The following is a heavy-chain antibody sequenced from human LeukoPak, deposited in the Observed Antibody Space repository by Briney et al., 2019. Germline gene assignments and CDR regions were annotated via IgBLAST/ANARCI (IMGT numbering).Heavy chain of an antibody. Sequence: SETLSLTCSVSGDSISSRNWWTWVRQTPEKGLEWIGEIFHTGSTNYNPSLKSRVTISVDTSKNQFSLKLRSVTAADTAVYYCAREQWLEIDYWGQGTLVTVSS. CDR1: GDSISSRNW. CDR2: IFHTGST. D-gene: IGHD6-19*01. J-gene: IGHJ4*02. CDR3: AREQWLEIDY. V-gene: IGHV4-4*02.